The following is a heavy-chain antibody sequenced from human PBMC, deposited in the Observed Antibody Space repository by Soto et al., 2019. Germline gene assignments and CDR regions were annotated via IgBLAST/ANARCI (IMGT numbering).Heavy chain of an antibody. V-gene: IGHV3-74*03. CDR3: ARVYGYSGYDFLSYYGMDV. CDR2: INRDGSTT. Sequence: GGSLRLSCAASGFTFSTCWMNWVRQAPGEGLVWVARINRDGSTTTYADSVKGRFTISRDNAKNSLYLQMNSLRAEDTAVYYCARVYGYSGYDFLSYYGMDVWGQGTTVTVSS. CDR1: GFTFSTCW. J-gene: IGHJ6*02. D-gene: IGHD5-12*01.